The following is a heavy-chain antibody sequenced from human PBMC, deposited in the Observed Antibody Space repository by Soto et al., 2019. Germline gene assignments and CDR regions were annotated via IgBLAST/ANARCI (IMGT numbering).Heavy chain of an antibody. V-gene: IGHV1-18*04. Sequence: VASVKVSCKASGYTFTMYAISWVRQAPGQGLEWMGWISAYNGNTNYAQKFQGRVTMTTDTSTSTAYMEVRSLRSDDTAMYYCARSPAATGTSWFDPWGQGTMVTVYS. CDR1: GYTFTMYA. CDR3: ARSPAATGTSWFDP. J-gene: IGHJ5*02. CDR2: ISAYNGNT. D-gene: IGHD6-13*01.